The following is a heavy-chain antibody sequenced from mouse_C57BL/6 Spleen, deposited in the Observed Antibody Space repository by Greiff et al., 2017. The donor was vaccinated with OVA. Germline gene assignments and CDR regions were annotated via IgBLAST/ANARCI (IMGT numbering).Heavy chain of an antibody. J-gene: IGHJ1*03. V-gene: IGHV5-6*01. Sequence: EVQRVESGGDLVKPGGSLKLSCAASGFTFSSYGMSWVRQTPDKRLEWVATISSGGSYTYYPDSVKGRFTISRDNAKNTLYLQMSSLKSEDTAMYYCARQDDYDGVYWYFDVWGTGTTVTVSS. CDR3: ARQDDYDGVYWYFDV. CDR2: ISSGGSYT. CDR1: GFTFSSYG. D-gene: IGHD2-4*01.